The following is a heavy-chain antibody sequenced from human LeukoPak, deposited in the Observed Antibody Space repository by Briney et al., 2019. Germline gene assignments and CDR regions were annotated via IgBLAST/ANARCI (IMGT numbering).Heavy chain of an antibody. CDR3: AISYRAVAAAASPDWYFDL. CDR2: ISAYNGNT. CDR1: GYTFTSYG. Sequence: GASVKVSCKASGYTFTSYGISWVRQAPGQGLEWMGWISAYNGNTNYAQKLQSRVTMTTDTSTSTAYMELRSLRSDDTAVYYCAISYRAVAAAASPDWYFDLWGRGTLVTVSS. V-gene: IGHV1-18*01. D-gene: IGHD6-13*01. J-gene: IGHJ2*01.